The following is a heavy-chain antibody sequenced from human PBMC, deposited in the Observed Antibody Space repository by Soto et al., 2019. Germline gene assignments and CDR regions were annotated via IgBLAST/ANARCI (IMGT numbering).Heavy chain of an antibody. J-gene: IGHJ6*02. CDR1: GGSISSDYW. CDR2: IYHSGST. D-gene: IGHD3-10*01. Sequence: SETLSLTCAVSGGSISSDYWWNWVRQPPGKGLEWVGEIYHSGSTNYNPSLKSRVTISVDKSKNQFSLKLSSVTAADTAVYYCASLDVAMTTPGRYFYYGMDVWGQGTTVTVSS. V-gene: IGHV4-4*02. CDR3: ASLDVAMTTPGRYFYYGMDV.